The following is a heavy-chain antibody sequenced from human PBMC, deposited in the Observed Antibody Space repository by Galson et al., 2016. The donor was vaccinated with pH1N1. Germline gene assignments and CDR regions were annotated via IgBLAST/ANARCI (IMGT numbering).Heavy chain of an antibody. CDR3: AKHLYSSVDYFNY. Sequence: SLRLSCAASGFTFSSCAMSWVRQAPGKGLEWVSSISGSGGRTDYADSVKGRLTISRDNSKTTLSLQMNSLGVEETARYYCAKHLYSSVDYFNYWCQGTLVTVSS. V-gene: IGHV3-23*01. J-gene: IGHJ4*02. CDR2: ISGSGGRT. D-gene: IGHD6-19*01. CDR1: GFTFSSCA.